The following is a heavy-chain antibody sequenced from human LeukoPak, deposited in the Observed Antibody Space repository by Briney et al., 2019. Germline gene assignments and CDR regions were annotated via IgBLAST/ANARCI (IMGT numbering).Heavy chain of an antibody. V-gene: IGHV4-59*01. D-gene: IGHD2-15*01. CDR2: IYYSGST. J-gene: IGHJ6*03. CDR1: GGSISSYY. Sequence: SETLSLTCTVSGGSISSYYWSWIRQPPGKGLEWIGYIYYSGSTNYNPSLKSRVTISVDTSKNQFSLKLSSVTAADTVVYYCAIGVVVEQYYYYYMDVWGKGTTVTVSS. CDR3: AIGVVVEQYYYYYMDV.